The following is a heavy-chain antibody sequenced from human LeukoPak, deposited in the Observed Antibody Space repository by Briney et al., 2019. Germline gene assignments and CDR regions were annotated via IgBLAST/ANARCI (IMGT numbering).Heavy chain of an antibody. V-gene: IGHV3-43*01. J-gene: IGHJ6*04. CDR2: ISWDGDNT. D-gene: IGHD1-26*01. CDR3: AKDITPNSLGGFMDV. CDR1: GFTFDDYT. Sequence: PGGSLRLSCAASGFTFDDYTMHWVRQVPGKGLDWVSLISWDGDNTYYADSVKGRFTISRDNSKNSLYLQMNGLRTEDTAFYYCAKDITPNSLGGFMDVWGKGTTVTVSP.